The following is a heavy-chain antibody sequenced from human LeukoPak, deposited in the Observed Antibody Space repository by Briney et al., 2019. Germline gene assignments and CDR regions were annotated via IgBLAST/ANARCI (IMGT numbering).Heavy chain of an antibody. Sequence: SETLSLTCTVSGGSISSGGYYWSWIRQHPGKGLEWIGYIYYRGSTYYNPSLKSRVTISVDTSKNQFSLKVNSVTAADTAVYYCARQRNFGYSYVFRAFDIWGQGTMVTVSS. D-gene: IGHD5-18*01. V-gene: IGHV4-31*03. J-gene: IGHJ3*02. CDR2: IYYRGST. CDR3: ARQRNFGYSYVFRAFDI. CDR1: GGSISSGGYY.